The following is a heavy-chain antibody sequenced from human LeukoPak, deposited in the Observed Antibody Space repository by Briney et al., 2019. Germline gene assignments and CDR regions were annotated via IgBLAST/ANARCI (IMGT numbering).Heavy chain of an antibody. CDR3: AIYDSSGYYHDY. Sequence: SETLSLTCTVSGGSISSGDYYWGWIRQPPGKGLEWIGSIYHSGSTYYNPSLKSRVTISVDTSKNQFSLKLSSVTAADTAVYYCAIYDSSGYYHDYWGQGTLVTVSS. D-gene: IGHD3-22*01. V-gene: IGHV4-39*07. CDR2: IYHSGST. J-gene: IGHJ4*02. CDR1: GGSISSGDYY.